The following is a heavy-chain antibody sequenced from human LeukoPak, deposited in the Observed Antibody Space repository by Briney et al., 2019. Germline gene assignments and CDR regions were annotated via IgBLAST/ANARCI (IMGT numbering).Heavy chain of an antibody. D-gene: IGHD4-17*01. CDR1: GFTFSSYG. V-gene: IGHV3-30*18. CDR3: AKGRYHLATVTLLDY. CDR2: ISYDGPNK. J-gene: IGHJ4*02. Sequence: GGSLRLSCAASGFTFSSYGMHWVRQATGKGLEWVAVISYDGPNKYYADSVKGRFTISRDNSKNTLYLQMNSLRAEDTAVYYCAKGRYHLATVTLLDYWGQGTLVTVSS.